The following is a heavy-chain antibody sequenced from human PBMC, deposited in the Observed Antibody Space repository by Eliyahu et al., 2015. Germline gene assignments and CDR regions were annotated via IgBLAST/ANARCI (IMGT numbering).Heavy chain of an antibody. CDR3: ARDIVVVVAATHYYYGMDV. D-gene: IGHD2-15*01. V-gene: IGHV4-38-2*02. CDR1: GYSIXSGYX. J-gene: IGHJ6*02. CDR2: IYHSGST. Sequence: QVQLQESGPGLVKPSETLSLTCAVSGYSIXSGYXWGWIRQPPGKGLEWIGSIYHSGSTYYNPSLKSRVTISVDTSKNQFSLKLSSVTAADTAVYYCARDIVVVVAATHYYYGMDVWGQGTTVTVSS.